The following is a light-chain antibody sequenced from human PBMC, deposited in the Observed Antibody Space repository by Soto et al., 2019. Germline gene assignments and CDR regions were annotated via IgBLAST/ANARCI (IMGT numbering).Light chain of an antibody. CDR2: DAS. J-gene: IGKJ1*01. V-gene: IGKV3-20*01. CDR1: QSVSDY. Sequence: EIVLTQSPATLSLSPGERATLSCRASQSVSDYLAWYQQKPGQPPRLLIHDASSRATGIPDRFSGSGSGTDFTLTISRLEPEDFAVYYCQQYGSSGTFGQGTKVDIK. CDR3: QQYGSSGT.